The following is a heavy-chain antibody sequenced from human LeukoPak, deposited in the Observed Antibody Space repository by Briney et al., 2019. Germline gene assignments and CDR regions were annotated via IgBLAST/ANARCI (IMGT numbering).Heavy chain of an antibody. Sequence: ASVKVSYKASGYTFTNYHMHWVRQAPGQGLEWMGMITPSDGSTNYAQKFQGRVTMTRDMSTSTVYMELSSLRSEDTAVYYCARVGGWYRYFFDYWGQGTLLTVSS. V-gene: IGHV1-46*01. J-gene: IGHJ4*02. CDR2: ITPSDGST. CDR1: GYTFTNYH. D-gene: IGHD6-19*01. CDR3: ARVGGWYRYFFDY.